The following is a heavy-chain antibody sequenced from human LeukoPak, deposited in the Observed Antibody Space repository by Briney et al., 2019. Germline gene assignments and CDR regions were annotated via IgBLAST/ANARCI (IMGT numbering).Heavy chain of an antibody. V-gene: IGHV4-59*01. CDR1: SGSINGFY. CDR3: ARTVSGYYFNA. J-gene: IGHJ5*02. D-gene: IGHD5-12*01. Sequence: SETLSLTCTVSSGSINGFYWSWIRQPPGRRLEWICYVAYSGATNYNLSFKSRVTISLDTSKTQFSLKLSSVTAADTAFYYCARTVSGYYFNAWGPGTLVTVSS. CDR2: VAYSGAT.